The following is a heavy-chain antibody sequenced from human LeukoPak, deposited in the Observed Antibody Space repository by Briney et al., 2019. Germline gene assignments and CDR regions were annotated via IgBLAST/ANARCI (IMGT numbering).Heavy chain of an antibody. CDR1: VYTFTSYG. J-gene: IGHJ6*02. CDR2: ISAYNDNT. Sequence: GASVNVSCKASVYTFTSYGISWVRQAPGQGLEWMGWISAYNDNTNYAQTLQGRVTMTTDTSTSTAYMELRRLRSDDRAVYYCARGGYYDFWSGTSDYYYYGMDVWGQGTTVTVSS. V-gene: IGHV1-18*01. CDR3: ARGGYYDFWSGTSDYYYYGMDV. D-gene: IGHD3-3*01.